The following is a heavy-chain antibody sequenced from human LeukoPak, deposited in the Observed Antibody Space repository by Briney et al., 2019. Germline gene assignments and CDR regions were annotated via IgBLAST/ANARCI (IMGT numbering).Heavy chain of an antibody. CDR3: ARVRARGYGDYALDY. V-gene: IGHV3-23*01. J-gene: IGHJ4*02. CDR2: ISGGGETT. Sequence: PGGSLRLSCAASGFTFNNYAMNWVRQAPGKGLEWVSSISGGGETTYYADSAKGRFTISRDNSQNTLYLQMNSLRAEDTAVYYCARVRARGYGDYALDYWGQGTLVTVSS. D-gene: IGHD4-17*01. CDR1: GFTFNNYA.